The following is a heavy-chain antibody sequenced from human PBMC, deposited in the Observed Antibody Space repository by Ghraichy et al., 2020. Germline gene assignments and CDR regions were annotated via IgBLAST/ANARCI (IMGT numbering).Heavy chain of an antibody. J-gene: IGHJ3*01. V-gene: IGHV3-23*01. CDR2: ISAIAGRT. Sequence: GGSLRLSCAASGFNFSVYAMTWFRQAPGKGLEWVSTISAIAGRTFYAYAVKGRFTISILNAENTVYLQMSNLRDEDTAIYYYAKSPFDFWGQGTMIIVSS. CDR3: AKSPFDF. CDR1: GFNFSVYA.